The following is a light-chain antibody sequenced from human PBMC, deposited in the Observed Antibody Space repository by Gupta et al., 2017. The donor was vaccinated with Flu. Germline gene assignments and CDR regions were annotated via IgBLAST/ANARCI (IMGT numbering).Light chain of an antibody. CDR1: SSDVGGYNY. Sequence: SALTQPASVSVSPGQSTTISCTGTSSDVGGYNYFPWYQQHAGTAPQLVFYEVSNRPSGVDNRSSGSKSGNTASPTISGLQAEDEADYYCSSYTSSSTVVFGGGTKLTVL. V-gene: IGLV2-14*01. CDR2: EVS. J-gene: IGLJ2*01. CDR3: SSYTSSSTVV.